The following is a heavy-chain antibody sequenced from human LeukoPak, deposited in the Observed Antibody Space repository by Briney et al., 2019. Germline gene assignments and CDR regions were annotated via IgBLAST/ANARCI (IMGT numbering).Heavy chain of an antibody. CDR1: GGSISSGDYS. CDR2: IYYSGST. V-gene: IGHV4-39*01. Sequence: PSETLSLTCAVSGGSISSGDYSWSWIRQPPGKGLEWIGSIYYSGSTYYNPSLKSRVTISVDTSKNQFSLKLSSVTAADTAVYYCARHVLHYDILTGFDYWGQGTLVTVSS. J-gene: IGHJ4*02. D-gene: IGHD3-9*01. CDR3: ARHVLHYDILTGFDY.